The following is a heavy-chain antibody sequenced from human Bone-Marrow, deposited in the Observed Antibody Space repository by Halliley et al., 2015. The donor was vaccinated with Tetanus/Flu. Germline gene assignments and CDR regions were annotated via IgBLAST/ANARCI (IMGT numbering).Heavy chain of an antibody. CDR2: SSSTGDFR. D-gene: IGHD2-2*01. CDR3: ARSEGFCSGTSCSDFDF. J-gene: IGHJ4*02. Sequence: AASGFTFSDYEMNWVRQAPGKGLEWVSYSSSTGDFRFYADSVKGRFTVSRDNAENSLYLQMNSLRVEDTAVYYCARSEGFCSGTSCSDFDFWGQGTLVSVSS. CDR1: GFTFSDYE. V-gene: IGHV3-48*03.